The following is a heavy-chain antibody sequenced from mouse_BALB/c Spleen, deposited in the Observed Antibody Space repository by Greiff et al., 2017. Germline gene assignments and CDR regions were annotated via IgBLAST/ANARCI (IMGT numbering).Heavy chain of an antibody. V-gene: IGHV2-9*02. CDR3: ARDQIYYGYYVGFDY. Sequence: VMLVESGPGLVAPSQSLSITCTVSGFSLTSYGVHWVRQPPGKGLEWLGVIWAGGSTNYNSALMSRLSISKDNSKSQVFLKMNSLHTDDTAMYYGARDQIYYGYYVGFDYWGQGTTLTVSS. J-gene: IGHJ2*01. D-gene: IGHD2-1*01. CDR1: GFSLTSYG. CDR2: IWAGGST.